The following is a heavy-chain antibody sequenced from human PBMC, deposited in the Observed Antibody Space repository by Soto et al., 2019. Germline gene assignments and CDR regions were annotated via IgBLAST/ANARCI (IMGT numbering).Heavy chain of an antibody. V-gene: IGHV3-23*01. CDR2: ISGSGGST. J-gene: IGHJ4*02. D-gene: IGHD6-6*01. CDR1: GFTFSSYA. CDR3: AKDLGSSSSYYFDY. Sequence: GGSLRLSCAASGFTFSSYAMSWVRQAPGKGLEWISAISGSGGSTYYADSVKGRFTISRDNSKNTLYLQMNSLRAEDTAVYYCAKDLGSSSSYYFDYWGQGTLVTVSS.